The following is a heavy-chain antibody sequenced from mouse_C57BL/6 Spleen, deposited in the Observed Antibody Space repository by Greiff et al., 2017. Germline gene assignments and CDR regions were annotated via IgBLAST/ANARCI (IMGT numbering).Heavy chain of an antibody. V-gene: IGHV2-2*01. CDR3: ARIHLYYFDY. CDR2: IWSGGST. CDR1: GFSLTSYG. J-gene: IGHJ2*01. Sequence: VMLVESGPGLVQPSQSLSITCTVSGFSLTSYGVHWVRQSPGKGLEWLGVIWSGGSTDYNAAFISRLSISKDNSKSQVFFKMNSLQADDTAIYYCARIHLYYFDYWGQGTTLTVSS.